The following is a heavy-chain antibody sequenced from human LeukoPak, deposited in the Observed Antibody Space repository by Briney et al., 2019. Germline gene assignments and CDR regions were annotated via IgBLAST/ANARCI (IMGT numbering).Heavy chain of an antibody. CDR3: VKADYYDTSNYYYRYFQY. V-gene: IGHV3-64D*09. CDR1: GFTFSSYT. D-gene: IGHD3-22*01. CDR2: ISSNGGST. J-gene: IGHJ1*01. Sequence: GGSLRLSCSASGFTFSSYTMHWVRQAPGKGLEYVSAISSNGGSTYYADSVKGRFTISRDNSKNTLYLQMSSLRAEDTAVYYCVKADYYDTSNYYYRYFQYWGQGTLVTVSS.